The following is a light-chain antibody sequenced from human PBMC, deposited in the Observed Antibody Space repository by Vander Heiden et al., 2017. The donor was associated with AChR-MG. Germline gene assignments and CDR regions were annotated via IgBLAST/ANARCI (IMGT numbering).Light chain of an antibody. CDR2: EVS. CDR1: QSLLHSDGKHY. Sequence: DIVMTPAPLSLPLTPGQAASISCKSSQSLLHSDGKHYLYWYLQKAGQPPQLLIYEVSNRFSGVPERFTGSGSGTDFTLKIDRMEAEDVGVYYCMQSMHLPITFGQGTRVDIK. V-gene: IGKV2D-29*01. CDR3: MQSMHLPIT. J-gene: IGKJ5*01.